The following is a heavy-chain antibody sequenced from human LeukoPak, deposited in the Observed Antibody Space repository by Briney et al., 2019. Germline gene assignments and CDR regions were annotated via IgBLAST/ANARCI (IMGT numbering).Heavy chain of an antibody. J-gene: IGHJ5*02. CDR2: ISSYTGNT. Sequence: ASVKVSCKTSGYTFNSYTINWVRQAPGQGLEWLGWISSYTGNTNYAQKLQGRVTMTPDTSTSTAYLELKSLTSDDTAVYFCARQMALNWFDPWGQGTLVTVSS. D-gene: IGHD2-8*01. CDR1: GYTFNSYT. V-gene: IGHV1-18*01. CDR3: ARQMALNWFDP.